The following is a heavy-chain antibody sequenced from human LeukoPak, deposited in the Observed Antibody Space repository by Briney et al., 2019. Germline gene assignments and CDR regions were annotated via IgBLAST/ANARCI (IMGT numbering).Heavy chain of an antibody. CDR2: ISGSGTNT. Sequence: GGSLSLSCAASGFTFSSSAMTWVRQAPGQGLEWVSSISGSGTNTYYADSVKGRFTISRDNSKSTLYLQVNSLRAEDTALYYCATEYYGGWGDDWGQGTLVTVSS. V-gene: IGHV3-23*01. CDR1: GFTFSSSA. CDR3: ATEYYGGWGDD. D-gene: IGHD4-23*01. J-gene: IGHJ4*02.